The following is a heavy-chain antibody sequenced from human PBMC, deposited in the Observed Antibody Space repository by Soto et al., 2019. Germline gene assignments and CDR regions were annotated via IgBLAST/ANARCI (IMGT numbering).Heavy chain of an antibody. CDR2: IYYSGST. J-gene: IGHJ6*02. Sequence: SETLSLTCTVSGGSISSGDYYWSWIRQPPGKGLEWIGYIYYSGSTYYNPSLKSRVTISVDTSKNQFSLKLSSVTAADTAVYYCVRAAIAAAGIGGYGMDVWGQGTTVTVSS. CDR3: VRAAIAAAGIGGYGMDV. CDR1: GGSISSGDYY. D-gene: IGHD6-13*01. V-gene: IGHV4-30-4*01.